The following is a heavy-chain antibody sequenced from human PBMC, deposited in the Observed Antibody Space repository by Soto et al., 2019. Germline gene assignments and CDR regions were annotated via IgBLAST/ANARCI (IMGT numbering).Heavy chain of an antibody. CDR2: INHSGST. CDR1: GGSFSGYY. CDR3: ARQEDIFEGAAALRVGDFDY. D-gene: IGHD6-13*01. J-gene: IGHJ4*02. Sequence: WETLSLTCAVYGGSFSGYYWSWIRQPPGKGLEWIGEINHSGSTNYNPSLKSRVTISVDTSKNQLSLKLSSVTAADTAVYYCARQEDIFEGAAALRVGDFDYWGQGTLVT. V-gene: IGHV4-34*01.